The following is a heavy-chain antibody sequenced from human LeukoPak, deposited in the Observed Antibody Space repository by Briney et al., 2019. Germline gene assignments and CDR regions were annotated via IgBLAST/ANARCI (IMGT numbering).Heavy chain of an antibody. CDR1: GFTFSSYS. V-gene: IGHV3-21*01. CDR2: ISSSSSYI. D-gene: IGHD3-9*01. CDR3: ARDDILTGYEDY. J-gene: IGHJ4*02. Sequence: PGGSLRLSCAASGFTFSSYSMNWVRQAPGKGLEWVSSISSSSSYIYYADSVKGRFTISRDNAKNSLYLQMNSLRAEDTAVYYCARDDILTGYEDYWGQGTLVTVSS.